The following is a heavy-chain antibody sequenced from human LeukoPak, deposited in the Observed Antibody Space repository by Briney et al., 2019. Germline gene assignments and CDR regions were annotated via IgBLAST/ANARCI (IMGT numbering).Heavy chain of an antibody. J-gene: IGHJ4*02. D-gene: IGHD6-19*01. V-gene: IGHV3-74*01. CDR2: INSDGSGT. CDR3: ARVIAVAGFDY. CDR1: GFTFSSYW. Sequence: GGSLRLSCAASGFTFSSYWMHWVRQAPGKGLVWVSRINSDGSGTSYADSVKGRFTISRDNAKNTLYLQMNSLRAEDTAVDYCARVIAVAGFDYWGQGTLVTVSS.